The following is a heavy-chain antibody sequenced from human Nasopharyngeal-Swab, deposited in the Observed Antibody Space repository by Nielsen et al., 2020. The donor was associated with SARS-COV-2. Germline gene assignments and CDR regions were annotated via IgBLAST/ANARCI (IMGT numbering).Heavy chain of an antibody. CDR2: TYYRSEWYN. D-gene: IGHD3-16*01. Sequence: SHTLSLTCAISVDSVSNDRVACTWSTQSPSRGLELLGRTYYRSEWYNDYAVSVKSRLTIKPDPSTTQFSLQLNSVTPEDTAVYYCARDEGAHNSWGQGTLVTVSS. V-gene: IGHV6-1*01. J-gene: IGHJ4*02. CDR1: VDSVSNDRVA. CDR3: ARDEGAHNS.